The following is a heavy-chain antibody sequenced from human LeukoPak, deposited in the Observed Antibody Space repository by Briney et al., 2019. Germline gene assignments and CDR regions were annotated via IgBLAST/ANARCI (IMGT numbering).Heavy chain of an antibody. CDR3: ARGGSPSDY. V-gene: IGHV3-74*01. J-gene: IGHJ4*02. CDR1: GFTFSSYW. CDR2: IHLDGTTT. Sequence: GGSLRLSCVASGFTFSSYWMHWVRQAPGKGLVWVSRIHLDGTTTTYADSVRGRFTISRDNAKNTLYLQMNSLTAEDTAVYYCARGGSPSDYWGQGTLVTVSS. D-gene: IGHD3-16*01.